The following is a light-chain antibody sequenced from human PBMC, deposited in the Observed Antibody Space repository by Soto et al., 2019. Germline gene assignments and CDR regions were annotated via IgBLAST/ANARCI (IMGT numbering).Light chain of an antibody. CDR3: QKYVGSHTKYT. CDR2: AAS. V-gene: IGKV3-20*01. J-gene: IGKJ2*01. CDR1: QSVSSSS. Sequence: EIVLTQSPGTLSLSPGERATLSCRASQSVSSSSLAWYQQKPGQAPRLLIYAASSRASGIPGRFSGSGSGTDFTLAISRLEPEDFAVYYCQKYVGSHTKYTFGQGTKLEIK.